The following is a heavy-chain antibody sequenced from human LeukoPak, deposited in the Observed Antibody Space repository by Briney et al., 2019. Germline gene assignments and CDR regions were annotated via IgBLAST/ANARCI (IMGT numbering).Heavy chain of an antibody. Sequence: PGGSLRLSCAASGFTFNSYNMNWVRQAPGKGLEWVSYISSDSSTIFYADSVKGRFTISRDNVKNSLFLQLNSLRDEDTAVYYCARVEVDTDPLNYYYGMDVWGQGTTVTVSS. CDR3: ARVEVDTDPLNYYYGMDV. CDR2: ISSDSSTI. D-gene: IGHD3-3*01. J-gene: IGHJ6*02. V-gene: IGHV3-48*02. CDR1: GFTFNSYN.